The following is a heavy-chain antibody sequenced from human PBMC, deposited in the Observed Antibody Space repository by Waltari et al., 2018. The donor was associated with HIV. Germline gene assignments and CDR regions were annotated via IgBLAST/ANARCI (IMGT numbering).Heavy chain of an antibody. CDR2: ISYDGSNK. Sequence: QVQLVESGGGVVQPGRSLRLSCAASGFTFSSYAMHWVRQAPGKGLGWVAVISYDGSNKYYADSVKGRFTISRDNSKNTLDLQMNSLRAEDTAVYYCARHYYGMDVWGQGTTVTVSS. CDR1: GFTFSSYA. CDR3: ARHYYGMDV. V-gene: IGHV3-30*04. J-gene: IGHJ6*02.